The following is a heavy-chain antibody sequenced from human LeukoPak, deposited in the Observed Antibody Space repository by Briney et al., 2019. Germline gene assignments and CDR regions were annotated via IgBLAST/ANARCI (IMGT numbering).Heavy chain of an antibody. CDR1: GGTFSSYA. D-gene: IGHD2-21*01. J-gene: IGHJ3*02. Sequence: SVKVFCKASGGTFSSYAISWVRQAPGQGLEWMGGIIPIFGTANYAQKFQGRVTITADESTSTAYMELSSLRSEDTAVYYCARVRYQVVVIAYDAFDIWGQGTMATVSS. CDR2: IIPIFGTA. V-gene: IGHV1-69*13. CDR3: ARVRYQVVVIAYDAFDI.